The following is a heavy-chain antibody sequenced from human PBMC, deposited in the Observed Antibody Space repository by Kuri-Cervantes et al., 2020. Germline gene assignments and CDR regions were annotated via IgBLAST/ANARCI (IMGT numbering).Heavy chain of an antibody. CDR2: INWNGGST. D-gene: IGHD3-10*01. J-gene: IGHJ4*02. V-gene: IGHV3-20*04. Sequence: GESLKISCAASGFTFDDYGMSWVRQAPGKGLEWVSGINWNGGSTGYADSVKGRFTISRDDSKNTAYLQMNSLRTEDTAVYYCTLPYGDDYWGQGTLVTVSS. CDR3: TLPYGDDY. CDR1: GFTFDDYG.